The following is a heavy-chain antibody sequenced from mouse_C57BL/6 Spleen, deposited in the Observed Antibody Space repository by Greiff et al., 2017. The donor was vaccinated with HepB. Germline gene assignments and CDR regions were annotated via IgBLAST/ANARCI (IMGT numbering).Heavy chain of an antibody. Sequence: DVKLVESGGGLVKPGGSLKLSCAASGFTFSDYGMHWVRQAPEKGLEWVAYISSGSSTIYYADTVKGRFTISRDNAKNTLFLQMTSLRSEDTAMYYCARGDYYGSSPLYYYAMDYWGQGTSVTVSS. CDR1: GFTFSDYG. CDR3: ARGDYYGSSPLYYYAMDY. D-gene: IGHD1-1*01. CDR2: ISSGSSTI. J-gene: IGHJ4*01. V-gene: IGHV5-17*01.